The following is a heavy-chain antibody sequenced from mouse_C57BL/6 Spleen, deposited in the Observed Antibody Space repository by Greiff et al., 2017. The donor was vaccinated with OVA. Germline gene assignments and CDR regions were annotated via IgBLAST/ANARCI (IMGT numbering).Heavy chain of an antibody. CDR3: ARVRLYWYFYV. V-gene: IGHV1-59*01. J-gene: IGHJ1*03. Sequence: QVQLQQPGAELVRPGTSVKLSCKASGYTFTSYWMHWVKQRPGQGLEWIGVIDPSDSYTNYNQKFKGKATLTVDTSSSTAYMQLSSLTSEDSAVYYCARVRLYWYFYVWGTGTTVTVSS. CDR1: GYTFTSYW. CDR2: IDPSDSYT.